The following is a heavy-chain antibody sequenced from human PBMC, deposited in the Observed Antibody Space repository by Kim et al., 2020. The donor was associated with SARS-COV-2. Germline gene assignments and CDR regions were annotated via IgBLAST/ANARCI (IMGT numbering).Heavy chain of an antibody. CDR2: IVPIFGTA. CDR3: ARPYYYGSGAGAFDI. V-gene: IGHV1-69*13. D-gene: IGHD3-10*01. Sequence: SVKVSCKASGGTFSSYAISWVRQAPGQGLEWMGGIVPIFGTANYAQKFQGRVTITADESTSTAYMELSSLRSEDTAVYYCARPYYYGSGAGAFDIWGQGTVVTVSP. CDR1: GGTFSSYA. J-gene: IGHJ3*02.